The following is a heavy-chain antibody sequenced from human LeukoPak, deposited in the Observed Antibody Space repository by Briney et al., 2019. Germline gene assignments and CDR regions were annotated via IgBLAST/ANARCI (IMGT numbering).Heavy chain of an antibody. CDR3: AREVAY. J-gene: IGHJ4*02. Sequence: SETLSLTCTVSDGSISSSSYYWGWIRQPPGKGLEWIGSIYYSGSTYYSPSLKSRVTISVDTSKNQFSLKLTSVTAADTAVYYCAREVAYWGQGILVTVSS. CDR1: DGSISSSSYY. CDR2: IYYSGST. V-gene: IGHV4-39*07.